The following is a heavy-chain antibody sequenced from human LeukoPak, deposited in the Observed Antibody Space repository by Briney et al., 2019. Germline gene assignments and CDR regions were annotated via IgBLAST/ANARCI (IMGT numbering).Heavy chain of an antibody. CDR1: GFTFSSYE. CDR2: ISSSGSTI. J-gene: IGHJ5*02. Sequence: GGSLRLSCAASGFTFSSYEMNWVRQAPGKGLEWVSYISSSGSTIYYADSVKGRFTISRDNAKNSLYLQMNSLRAEDTAVYYCARFYGSGSVDWFDPWGQGTLVTVSS. V-gene: IGHV3-48*03. D-gene: IGHD3-10*01. CDR3: ARFYGSGSVDWFDP.